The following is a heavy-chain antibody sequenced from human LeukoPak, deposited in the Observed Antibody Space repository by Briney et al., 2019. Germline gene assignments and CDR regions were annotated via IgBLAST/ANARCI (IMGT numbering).Heavy chain of an antibody. D-gene: IGHD3-10*01. CDR2: IYYSGST. V-gene: IGHV4-59*08. J-gene: IGHJ5*02. Sequence: SETLSLTCTVSGGSISSYYWSWIRQPPGKGLEWIGYIYYSGSTNYNPSLKSRVTISVDTSKSQFSLKLSSVTAADTAVYYCARQRMLRGVIFPFDPWGQGTLVTVSS. CDR3: ARQRMLRGVIFPFDP. CDR1: GGSISSYY.